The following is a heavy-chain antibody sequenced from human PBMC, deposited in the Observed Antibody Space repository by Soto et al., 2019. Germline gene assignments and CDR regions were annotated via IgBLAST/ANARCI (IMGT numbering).Heavy chain of an antibody. V-gene: IGHV4-61*01. J-gene: IGHJ4*02. CDR2: VYYRGTT. CDR3: ARTTAVPNTLRSRYFFDY. CDR1: GGSVSDKTYY. D-gene: IGHD4-17*01. Sequence: TSETLSLTCSVSGGSVSDKTYYWSWIRQPPGKRLEWIGYVYYRGTTNYNPSLKSRVTISVDLSKNRFSLRLSSVTTADTALYYCARTTAVPNTLRSRYFFDYWGQGTLVTVSS.